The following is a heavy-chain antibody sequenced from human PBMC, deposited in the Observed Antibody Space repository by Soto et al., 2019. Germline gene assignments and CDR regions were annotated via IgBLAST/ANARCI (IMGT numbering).Heavy chain of an antibody. J-gene: IGHJ4*02. V-gene: IGHV1-18*01. CDR2: ISAYSGST. Sequence: QVQLVQSGAEVKKPGASVKVSGKASGYTFTSYGISWVRQAPGQGLEWMGWISAYSGSTNYAQKLQGRVTMTTDTSTSTAYMELRSLSSDDTAVYYCARSIAAAVDFDYWGQGTLVTVSS. CDR3: ARSIAAAVDFDY. D-gene: IGHD6-13*01. CDR1: GYTFTSYG.